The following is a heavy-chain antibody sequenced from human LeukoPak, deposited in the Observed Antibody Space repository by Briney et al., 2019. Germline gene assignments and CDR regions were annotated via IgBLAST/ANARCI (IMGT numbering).Heavy chain of an antibody. J-gene: IGHJ4*02. V-gene: IGHV4-34*01. CDR2: INHSGST. D-gene: IGHD6-19*01. CDR3: ARLHNAGAVPGTNFFDY. Sequence: SETLSLTCTVSGGSINSYYWSWIRQPPGKGLEWIGEINHSGSTNYNPSLKSRVTISVDTSKNQFSLRLTSVTDVDTAVYYCARLHNAGAVPGTNFFDYWGQGTLLTVSS. CDR1: GGSINSYY.